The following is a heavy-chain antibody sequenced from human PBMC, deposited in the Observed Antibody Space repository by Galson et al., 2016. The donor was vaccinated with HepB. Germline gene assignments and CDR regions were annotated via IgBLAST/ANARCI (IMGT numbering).Heavy chain of an antibody. D-gene: IGHD5-12*01. Sequence: ETLSLTCAVFGETFNGYYWTWIRQPPGKGLEWIGEINHSGNTHYNPSLKSRVNLSVDMFKKQISLELTSVTAADTAIYFCARGTYYDSATRFDHWGQGSLVTVAS. CDR1: GETFNGYY. V-gene: IGHV4-34*01. CDR3: ARGTYYDSATRFDH. J-gene: IGHJ5*02. CDR2: INHSGNT.